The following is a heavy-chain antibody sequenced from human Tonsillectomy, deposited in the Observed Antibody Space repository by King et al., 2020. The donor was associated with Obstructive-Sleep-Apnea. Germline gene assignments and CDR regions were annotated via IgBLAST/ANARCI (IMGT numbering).Heavy chain of an antibody. D-gene: IGHD3-22*01. Sequence: VQLVESGADVKKPGASVKVSCKASGYTFTSNGISWVRQAPGQGLEWMGWICVYHGNTKDSQKLQGRVTMTTDTSTSTAYMELRSLRSDDTAVYYCAKNYYDSSGYYSSDTFDLWGQGTMVIVSS. CDR3: AKNYYDSSGYYSSDTFDL. V-gene: IGHV1-18*01. CDR2: ICVYHGNT. J-gene: IGHJ3*01. CDR1: GYTFTSNG.